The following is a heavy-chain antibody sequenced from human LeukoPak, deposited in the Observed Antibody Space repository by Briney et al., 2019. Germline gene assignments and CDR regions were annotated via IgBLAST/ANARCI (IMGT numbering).Heavy chain of an antibody. CDR2: INPNSGGT. V-gene: IGHV1-2*06. Sequence: ASVKVSCKASGYTFTGYYMHWVRQAPGQGLEWMGRINPNSGGTNYAQKFQGRVTMTRDTSISTAYMELSRLRSDDTAVCYCASRRDFWSGDTFDYWGQGTLVTVSS. CDR1: GYTFTGYY. J-gene: IGHJ4*02. D-gene: IGHD3-3*01. CDR3: ASRRDFWSGDTFDY.